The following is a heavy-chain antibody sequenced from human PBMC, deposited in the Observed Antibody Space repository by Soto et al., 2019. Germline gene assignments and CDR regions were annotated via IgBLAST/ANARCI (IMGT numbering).Heavy chain of an antibody. CDR1: GFTFSSYG. V-gene: IGHV3-30*03. Sequence: GGSLRLSCAASGFTFSSYGMHWVRQAPGKGLEWVAVISYDGSNKYYADSVKGRFTISRDNSKNTLYLQMNSLRAEDTAVYYCARGHPGVEVTAPYYWGQGTLVTVSS. J-gene: IGHJ4*02. CDR2: ISYDGSNK. CDR3: ARGHPGVEVTAPYY. D-gene: IGHD3-3*01.